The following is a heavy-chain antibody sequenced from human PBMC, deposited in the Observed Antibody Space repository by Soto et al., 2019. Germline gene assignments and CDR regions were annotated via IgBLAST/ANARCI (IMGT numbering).Heavy chain of an antibody. D-gene: IGHD3-16*01. CDR1: GFTFSIYT. Sequence: EVQLVESGGGLVTPGASLRLSCTASGFTFSIYTMNWVRQAPGKGLEWVSSIRSSGRYTYYADSVKGRATSSRDDARNTLFLQMGSLRVEDTAVYFCMRDDYDDPPWGQGTLVTVSS. V-gene: IGHV3-21*02. J-gene: IGHJ5*02. CDR3: MRDDYDDPP. CDR2: IRSSGRYT.